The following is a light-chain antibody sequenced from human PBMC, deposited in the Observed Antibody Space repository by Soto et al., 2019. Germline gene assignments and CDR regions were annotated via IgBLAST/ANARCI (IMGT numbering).Light chain of an antibody. CDR3: AAWDDSLKGPV. CDR2: GSD. V-gene: IGLV1-44*01. Sequence: QSVLTQPPSASGTPGQRVTSSCSGSSSNIGANTVHWYQQLPGTAPKLLIYGSDQRPSGVPDRFSGSKSGTSASLAISGLQSEDEADYYCAAWDDSLKGPVFGGGTKLTVL. J-gene: IGLJ2*01. CDR1: SSNIGANT.